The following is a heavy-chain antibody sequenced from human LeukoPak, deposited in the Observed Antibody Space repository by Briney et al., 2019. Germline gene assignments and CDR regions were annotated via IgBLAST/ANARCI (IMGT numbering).Heavy chain of an antibody. V-gene: IGHV2-70*04. CDR3: ARLQGATIGAKWFDP. Sequence: SGPALLQPTQTLTLTCTFSGFSLATTGMRVSWIRQTPGKALEWLSRIDWDEDKFYTTSLKTRLTISKDTSKNQVVLTMTNMDPVDTATYYCARLQGATIGAKWFDPWGQGTLVTVSS. D-gene: IGHD4/OR15-4a*01. CDR1: GFSLATTGMR. J-gene: IGHJ5*02. CDR2: IDWDEDK.